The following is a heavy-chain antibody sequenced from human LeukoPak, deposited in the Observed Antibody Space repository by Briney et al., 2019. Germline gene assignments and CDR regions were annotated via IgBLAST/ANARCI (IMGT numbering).Heavy chain of an antibody. CDR1: GFTFSSYA. D-gene: IGHD3-10*01. J-gene: IGHJ4*02. CDR2: ISGSGGST. Sequence: PGGSLRLSCAASGFTFSSYAMSWVRQAPGKGLEWVSAISGSGGSTYYADSVKGRFTISRDNSKNTLYLQMNSLRAEDTAVYYCAKDPSGLLWFGEFRGEDYWGQGTLVTVSS. V-gene: IGHV3-23*01. CDR3: AKDPSGLLWFGEFRGEDY.